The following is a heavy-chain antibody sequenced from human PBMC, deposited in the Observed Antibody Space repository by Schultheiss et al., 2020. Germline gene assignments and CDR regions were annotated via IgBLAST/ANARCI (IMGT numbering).Heavy chain of an antibody. D-gene: IGHD4-11*01. Sequence: GGSLRLSCAASGFTFSSYGMHWVRQAPGKGLEWVSYISSSSSTIYYADSVKGRFTISRDNSKNTLYLQMNSLRAEDTAVYYCARGDYRSKKYAFDIWGQGTMVTVSS. V-gene: IGHV3-48*01. CDR2: ISSSSSTI. CDR3: ARGDYRSKKYAFDI. J-gene: IGHJ3*02. CDR1: GFTFSSYG.